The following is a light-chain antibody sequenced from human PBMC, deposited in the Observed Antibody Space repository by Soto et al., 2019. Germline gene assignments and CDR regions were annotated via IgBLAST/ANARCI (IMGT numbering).Light chain of an antibody. CDR3: QQYNGYSTWT. V-gene: IGKV1-5*01. CDR2: DAS. CDR1: QSVSRW. J-gene: IGKJ1*01. Sequence: DIQMTPSPSTLPASVGDRVTITCRASQSVSRWLAWYQQKPGKAPQVLIWDASSLQRGVPSRFSGSGSGTEFTLTISSLQPDDFATYYCQQYNGYSTWTLGQGTKVE.